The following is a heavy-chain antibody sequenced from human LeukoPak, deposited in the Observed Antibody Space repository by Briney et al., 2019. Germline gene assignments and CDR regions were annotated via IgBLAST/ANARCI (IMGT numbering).Heavy chain of an antibody. D-gene: IGHD2-21*01. CDR1: GFIVSNNY. CDR2: LHSGGST. J-gene: IGHJ6*02. Sequence: GGSLRLSCAASGFIVSNNYMSWVRQAPGKGLEWVSVLHSGGSTYYADSVKGRFTISRDNSKNSLYLQMNNLRAEDTAVYYCARYCGGDCYGMDVWGQGTTVTVSS. V-gene: IGHV3-53*01. CDR3: ARYCGGDCYGMDV.